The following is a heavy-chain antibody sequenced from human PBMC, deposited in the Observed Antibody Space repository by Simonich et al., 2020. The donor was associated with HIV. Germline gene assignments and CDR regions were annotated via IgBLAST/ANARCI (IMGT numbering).Heavy chain of an antibody. CDR1: DGSITSSGYY. CDR2: ISYSRTP. J-gene: IGHJ4*02. V-gene: IGHV4-39*07. CDR3: ASPSYPGVASDGSDY. Sequence: QLQLQESGPGLVKPSETLSLTCTVSDGSITSSGYYWGWIRPPQGKGLGWIWIISYSRTPYHNTSLKRRVTISVDTSKNQFSLKLSSVTAADTAVYYCASPSYPGVASDGSDYWGQGTLVTVSS. D-gene: IGHD6-25*01.